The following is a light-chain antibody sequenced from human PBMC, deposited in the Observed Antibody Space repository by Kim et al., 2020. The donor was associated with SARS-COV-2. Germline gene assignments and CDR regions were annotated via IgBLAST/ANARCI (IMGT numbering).Light chain of an antibody. CDR2: DNA. J-gene: IGLJ3*02. CDR3: ATWDSSLSVGV. V-gene: IGLV1-51*01. CDR1: RSNIGNNP. Sequence: QSVLTQPPSVSAAPGHKVTISCSGSRSNIGNNPVSWYQQFPGTAPRLITYDNAKRPSGIPDRFSSSKSGTSATLGITGLRTGDEADYYCATWDSSLSVGVFGGGTQLTVL.